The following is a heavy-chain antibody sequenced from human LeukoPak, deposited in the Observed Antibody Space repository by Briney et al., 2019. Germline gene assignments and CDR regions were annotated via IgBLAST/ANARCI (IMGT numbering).Heavy chain of an antibody. D-gene: IGHD5-18*01. CDR3: ARVYSYGTYYYYYMDV. Sequence: APVKVSCKASGYTFTSYDINWVRQATGQGLEWMGWMNPNSGNTGYAQKFQGRVTMTRNTSISTAYMELSSLRSEDTAVYYCARVYSYGTYYYYYMDVWGKGTTVTVSS. CDR2: MNPNSGNT. CDR1: GYTFTSYD. V-gene: IGHV1-8*01. J-gene: IGHJ6*03.